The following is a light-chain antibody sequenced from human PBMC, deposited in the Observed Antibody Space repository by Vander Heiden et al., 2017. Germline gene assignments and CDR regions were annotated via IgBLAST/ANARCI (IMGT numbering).Light chain of an antibody. Sequence: DIVVTQSPLSLPVTPGEPASISCRSSQSLLHRNGYNDFHWFLQKPGQSPQLLIYWGSNRASGVPDRFSGSGSGRYFTLQISRVEAEDVGVYYCMQALQTPYTFGQGTKLVIK. J-gene: IGKJ2*01. V-gene: IGKV2-28*01. CDR3: MQALQTPYT. CDR2: WGS. CDR1: QSLLHRNGYND.